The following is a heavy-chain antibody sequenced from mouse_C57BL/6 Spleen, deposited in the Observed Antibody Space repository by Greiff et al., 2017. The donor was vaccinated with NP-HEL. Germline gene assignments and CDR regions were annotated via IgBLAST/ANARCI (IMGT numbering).Heavy chain of an antibody. CDR3: ARSTWPLNAMDY. J-gene: IGHJ4*01. V-gene: IGHV1-53*01. CDR1: GYTFTSYW. CDR2: INPSNGGT. D-gene: IGHD5-1*01. Sequence: QVQLQQPGTELVKPGASVKLSCKASGYTFTSYWMHWVKQRPGHGLEWIGNINPSNGGTNYNEKFKSKATLTVDKSSSTAYMQLSSLTSEDAAVYYCARSTWPLNAMDYWGQGTSVTVSS.